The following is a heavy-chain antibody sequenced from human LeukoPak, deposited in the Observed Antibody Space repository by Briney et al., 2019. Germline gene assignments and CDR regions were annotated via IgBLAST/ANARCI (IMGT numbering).Heavy chain of an antibody. V-gene: IGHV3-21*01. CDR2: ISSGSSYI. CDR3: ARDEDLGY. Sequence: GGSLRLSCAASGFTFSIYSMNWVRQAPVKALEWVSSISSGSSYIYYADSVKGRFTISRDNAKNSLYLQRNSLRAEDTAVYYCARDEDLGYWGQGTLVTVSS. CDR1: GFTFSIYS. J-gene: IGHJ4*02.